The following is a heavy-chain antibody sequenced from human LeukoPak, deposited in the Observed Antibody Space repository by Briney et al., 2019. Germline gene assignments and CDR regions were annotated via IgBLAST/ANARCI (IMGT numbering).Heavy chain of an antibody. V-gene: IGHV3-7*01. D-gene: IGHD3-9*01. CDR3: ATTGYDILTGYPTEYFQH. CDR1: GFTFSSYW. CDR2: IKQDGSEK. Sequence: GGSLRLSCAASGFTFSSYWMSWVRQAPGKGLEWVANIKQDGSEKYYVDSVKGRFTISRDNAKNSLYLQMNSLRAEDTAVYYCATTGYDILTGYPTEYFQHWGQGTLVTVSS. J-gene: IGHJ1*01.